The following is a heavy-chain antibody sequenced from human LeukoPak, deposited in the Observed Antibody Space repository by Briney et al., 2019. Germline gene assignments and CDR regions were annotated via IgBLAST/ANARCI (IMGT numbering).Heavy chain of an antibody. V-gene: IGHV3-48*03. CDR2: ISSSGSTI. Sequence: GGSLRLSCAASGFTFSSYEMNWVRQAPGKGLEWVSYISSSGSTIYYADSVKGRFTISTDNATNSLYLQMKSLRAEDTAVYYCARDQRFYSGSYYSYYYYGMDVWGQGTTVTVPS. CDR3: ARDQRFYSGSYYSYYYYGMDV. CDR1: GFTFSSYE. J-gene: IGHJ6*02. D-gene: IGHD1-26*01.